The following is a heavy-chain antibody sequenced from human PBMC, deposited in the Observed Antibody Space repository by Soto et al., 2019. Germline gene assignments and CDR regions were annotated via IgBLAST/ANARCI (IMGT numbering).Heavy chain of an antibody. CDR2: ISYEGSNK. CDR3: AKDVVSYGDRYYYGMDV. V-gene: IGHV3-30*18. CDR1: GFTFSSYG. Sequence: QVQLVESGGGVVQPGRSLRLSCAASGFTFSSYGMHWVRQAPGKGLEWVAVISYEGSNKYYADSVKGRFTISRDNSKNTLYLQMNSLRAEDTAVYYCAKDVVSYGDRYYYGMDVWGQGTTVTVSS. J-gene: IGHJ6*02. D-gene: IGHD4-17*01.